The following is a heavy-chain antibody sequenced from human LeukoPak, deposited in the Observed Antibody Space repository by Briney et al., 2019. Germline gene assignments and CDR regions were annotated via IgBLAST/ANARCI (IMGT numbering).Heavy chain of an antibody. J-gene: IGHJ4*02. D-gene: IGHD1-20*01. CDR1: GFTFSDYY. Sequence: GGSLRLSCAASGFTFSDYYMSWIRQAPGKGLEWVSYISSSGSTLYYADSVKGRITVSRDNAKNSLYLQMNSLRAEDTAVYYCARRRYNWNAIDYWGQGTLVTVSS. V-gene: IGHV3-11*01. CDR2: ISSSGSTL. CDR3: ARRRYNWNAIDY.